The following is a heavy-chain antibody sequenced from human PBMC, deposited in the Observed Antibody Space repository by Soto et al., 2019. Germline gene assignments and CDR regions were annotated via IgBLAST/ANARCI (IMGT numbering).Heavy chain of an antibody. D-gene: IGHD6-19*01. CDR3: ATGSGWYSPDY. V-gene: IGHV3-48*04. J-gene: IGHJ4*02. Sequence: GGSLRLSCAASGFTFSTYSMNWVRQAPGKGLEWVSYISSSSSTIFYTDSVKDRFTVSRDNAKNTLYLEMSSLRAEDTAVYYCATGSGWYSPDYWGQGTLVTVSS. CDR1: GFTFSTYS. CDR2: ISSSSSTI.